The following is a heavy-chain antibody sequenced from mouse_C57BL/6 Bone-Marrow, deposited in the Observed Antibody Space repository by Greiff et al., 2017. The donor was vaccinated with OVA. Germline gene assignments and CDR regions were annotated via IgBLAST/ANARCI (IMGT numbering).Heavy chain of an antibody. CDR2: SYPRSGNT. Sequence: QVQLQQSGAELARPGASVKLSCKASGYTFTSYGISWVKQRTGQGLEWIGESYPRSGNTYYNEKFKGKATLTADKSSSTAYMELRSLTSEDSAVYFCARSHGRSGGFAYWGQGTLVTVSA. CDR1: GYTFTSYG. D-gene: IGHD1-1*01. J-gene: IGHJ3*01. CDR3: ARSHGRSGGFAY. V-gene: IGHV1-81*01.